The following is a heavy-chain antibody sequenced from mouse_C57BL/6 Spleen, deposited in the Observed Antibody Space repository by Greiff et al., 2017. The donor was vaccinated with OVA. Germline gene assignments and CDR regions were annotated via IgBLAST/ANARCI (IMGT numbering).Heavy chain of an antibody. J-gene: IGHJ4*01. D-gene: IGHD1-1*01. V-gene: IGHV5-17*01. CDR2: ISRGSSTI. Sequence: DVMLVESGGGLVKPGGSLKLSCAASGFTFSDYGMHWVSQAPEQGLEWVAYISRGSSTIYYADTVKGRFTISRDNAKNTLFLQMTSLGSEDTSMYYCAKNYGSSYDYYAMDYWGQGTSVTVSS. CDR3: AKNYGSSYDYYAMDY. CDR1: GFTFSDYG.